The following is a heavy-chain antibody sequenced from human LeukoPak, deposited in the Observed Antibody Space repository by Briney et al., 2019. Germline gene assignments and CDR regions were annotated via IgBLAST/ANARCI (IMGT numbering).Heavy chain of an antibody. Sequence: PSETLSLTCTVSGGSISSGSYYWSWIRQPAGKGLEWIGRIYTSGSTNYNPSLKSRVTISVDTSKNQFSLKLSSVTAADTAVYYCAGRLGMVRGVNMDVWGKGTTVTISS. J-gene: IGHJ6*03. D-gene: IGHD3-10*01. CDR3: AGRLGMVRGVNMDV. V-gene: IGHV4-61*02. CDR2: IYTSGST. CDR1: GGSISSGSYY.